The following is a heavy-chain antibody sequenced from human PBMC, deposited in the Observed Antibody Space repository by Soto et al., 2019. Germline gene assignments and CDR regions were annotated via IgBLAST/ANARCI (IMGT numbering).Heavy chain of an antibody. D-gene: IGHD4-17*01. CDR3: ARVAATVTAGWFDP. CDR1: GYSISSGYY. Sequence: ADNLSLTCAVSGYSISSGYYWGWIRQPPGKGLEWIASIYHSGSTYYNPSLKSRVTISVDTSKNQFSLKLSSVTAADTAVYYCARVAATVTAGWFDPWGQGTLVTVSS. J-gene: IGHJ5*02. V-gene: IGHV4-38-2*01. CDR2: IYHSGST.